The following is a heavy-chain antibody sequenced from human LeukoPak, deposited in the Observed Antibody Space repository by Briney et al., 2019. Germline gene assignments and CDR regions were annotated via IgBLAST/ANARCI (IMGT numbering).Heavy chain of an antibody. CDR1: GGSINSYW. CDR2: IYTTGMT. J-gene: IGHJ4*02. CDR3: ARAGYTISSYRFDY. V-gene: IGHV4-4*07. Sequence: SETLSLTCSVSGGSINSYWWSWIRQPAGKGLEFIGRIYTTGMTNYNPSLKSRVSMSVDTSKNQFSLELRSVTAADTAVYFCARAGYTISSYRFDYWGPGDLVTVSS. D-gene: IGHD3-16*02.